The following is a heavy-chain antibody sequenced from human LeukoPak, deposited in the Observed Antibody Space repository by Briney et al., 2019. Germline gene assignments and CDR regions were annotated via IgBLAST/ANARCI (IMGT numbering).Heavy chain of an antibody. Sequence: GGSLRLSCAASGSTFSSYWMSWVRQAPGKGLEWVSYISSSCSTIYYADSVKGRFTISRDNAKNSLYLQMNSLRAEDTAVYYCARCFGGATYADYWGQGTLVTVSS. D-gene: IGHD3-16*01. CDR1: GSTFSSYW. V-gene: IGHV3-48*04. J-gene: IGHJ4*02. CDR3: ARCFGGATYADY. CDR2: ISSSCSTI.